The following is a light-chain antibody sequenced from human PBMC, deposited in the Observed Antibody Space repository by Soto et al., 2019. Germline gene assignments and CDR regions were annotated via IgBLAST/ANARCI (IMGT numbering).Light chain of an antibody. Sequence: EIVMRQSPATLSVSPGERATLSCRASESLSSNLAWYQQKPGQAPRLLIYGASTRATGHPDRCSGSGYGTEFTLTISSLQSEVFVLYCCQQYNKRPPWTFGQGTRVEIK. J-gene: IGKJ1*01. CDR3: QQYNKRPPWT. CDR2: GAS. V-gene: IGKV3-15*01. CDR1: ESLSSN.